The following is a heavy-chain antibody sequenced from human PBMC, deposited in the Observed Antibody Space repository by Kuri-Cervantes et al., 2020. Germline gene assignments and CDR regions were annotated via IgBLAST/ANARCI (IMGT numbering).Heavy chain of an antibody. CDR2: IYYSGST. CDR3: ARLAGYGEYFDY. D-gene: IGHD4-17*01. V-gene: IGHV4-39*01. Sequence: GSLRLSCTVSGGSISSSSYYWGWIRQPPGKGLEWIGSIYYSGSTYYNPSLKSRVTISVDTSKNQFSLKLSSVTAADTAVYYCARLAGYGEYFDYWGQGTLVTVSS. J-gene: IGHJ4*02. CDR1: GGSISSSSYY.